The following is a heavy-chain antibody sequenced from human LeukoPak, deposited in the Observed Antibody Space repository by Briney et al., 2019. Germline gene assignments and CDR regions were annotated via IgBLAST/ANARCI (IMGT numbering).Heavy chain of an antibody. CDR3: AKVEYDSSGYYYDSLDY. J-gene: IGHJ4*02. Sequence: PGGSLRLSCAASGFTFSSYSMNWVRQAPGKGLEWVSSISSSSSYIYYADSVKGRFTISRDNAKNSLYLQMNSLRAEDTAVYYCAKVEYDSSGYYYDSLDYWGQGTLVTVSS. V-gene: IGHV3-21*04. D-gene: IGHD3-22*01. CDR1: GFTFSSYS. CDR2: ISSSSSYI.